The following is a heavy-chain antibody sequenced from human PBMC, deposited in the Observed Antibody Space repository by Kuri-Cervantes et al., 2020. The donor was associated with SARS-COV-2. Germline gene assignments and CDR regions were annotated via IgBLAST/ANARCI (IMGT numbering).Heavy chain of an antibody. Sequence: GSLRLSCAVYGGSFSGYYWSWIRQRPGKGLEWIGKINHSGSTNYNPSLKRRVTISVDTSKNQFSLKLSSVTAADTAVYYCARTGYCSSTSCYNNWFDPWGQGTLVTVSS. D-gene: IGHD2-2*02. CDR3: ARTGYCSSTSCYNNWFDP. V-gene: IGHV4-34*01. CDR1: GGSFSGYY. J-gene: IGHJ5*02. CDR2: INHSGST.